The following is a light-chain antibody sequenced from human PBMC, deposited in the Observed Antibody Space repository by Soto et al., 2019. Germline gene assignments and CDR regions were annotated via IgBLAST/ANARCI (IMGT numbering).Light chain of an antibody. CDR3: ASWDDTLRGV. CDR2: SND. V-gene: IGLV1-44*01. J-gene: IGLJ3*02. CDR1: SSNIGTNT. Sequence: QSSLTQPPSASGTPGQRVTISCSGSSSNIGTNTVTWYQQIPGTAPKLLIYSNDHRPSGVPDRFSGSKSGTSASLAISGLQSEDEAYYFCASWDDTLRGVFGGGTKLTVL.